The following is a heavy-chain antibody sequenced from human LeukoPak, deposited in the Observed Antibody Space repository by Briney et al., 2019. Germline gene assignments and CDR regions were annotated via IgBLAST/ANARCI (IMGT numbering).Heavy chain of an antibody. V-gene: IGHV4-39*02. CDR3: ARDGEQWLDGFDY. D-gene: IGHD6-19*01. CDR2: IYYSGST. J-gene: IGHJ4*02. Sequence: PSETLSLTCTVSGGSIISSSYYWGWIRQPPGKGLEWIGSIYYSGSTYYNPSLKSRVTISVDTSKNQFSLQLNSVTPEDTAVYYCARDGEQWLDGFDYWGQGTLVTVSS. CDR1: GGSIISSSYY.